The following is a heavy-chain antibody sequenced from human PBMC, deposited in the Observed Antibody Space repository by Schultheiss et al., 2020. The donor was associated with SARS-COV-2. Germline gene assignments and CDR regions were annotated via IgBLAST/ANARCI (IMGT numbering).Heavy chain of an antibody. CDR3: ARDPYSSSPDRYYYGMDV. CDR1: GGSISSYY. J-gene: IGHJ6*02. D-gene: IGHD6-13*01. CDR2: IYYSGST. Sequence: SETLSLTCTVSGGSISSYYWSWIRQPPGKGLEWIGYIYYSGSTNYNPSLKSRVTMSVDTSKNQFSLKLSSVTAADTAVYYCARDPYSSSPDRYYYGMDVWGQGTTVTVSS. V-gene: IGHV4-59*12.